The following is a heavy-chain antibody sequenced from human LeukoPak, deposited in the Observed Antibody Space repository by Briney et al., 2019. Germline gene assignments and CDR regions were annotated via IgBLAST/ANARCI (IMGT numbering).Heavy chain of an antibody. V-gene: IGHV3-74*01. CDR2: INSDGSST. Sequence: WGALGISLAAPGFTFRSYWMHLVRQAPGKGLVWVSRINSDGSSTSYADSVKGRFTISRDNAKNTLYLQMNSLRAEDTAVYYCARDGSSGWYYFDYWGQGTLVTVSS. CDR3: ARDGSSGWYYFDY. D-gene: IGHD6-19*01. CDR1: GFTFRSYW. J-gene: IGHJ4*02.